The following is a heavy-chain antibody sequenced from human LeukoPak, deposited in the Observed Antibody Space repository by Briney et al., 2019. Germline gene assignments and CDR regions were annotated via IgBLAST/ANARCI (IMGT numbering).Heavy chain of an antibody. CDR2: MNPNSGNT. V-gene: IGHV1-8*01. J-gene: IGHJ5*02. CDR3: ARAIGCSSTSCYVNWFDP. D-gene: IGHD2-2*01. Sequence: ASVTVSCRASGYTFTSYVITWVRQATGQGLEWLGWMNPNSGNTGYAQKFQGRVTMTRNTSISTAYMELSSLRSEDTAVYYCARAIGCSSTSCYVNWFDPWGQGTLVTVSS. CDR1: GYTFTSYV.